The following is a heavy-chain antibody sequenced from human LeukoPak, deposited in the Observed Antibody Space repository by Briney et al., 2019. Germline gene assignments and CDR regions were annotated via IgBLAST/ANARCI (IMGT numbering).Heavy chain of an antibody. CDR3: ARAIWFGEPFDY. V-gene: IGHV3-23*01. J-gene: IGHJ4*02. CDR1: GFTFSSYA. Sequence: TGGSLRLSCAASGFTFSSYAMNWVRQAPGKGLEWVSTISGSIGSTYYADSVKGRFTISRDNSKNTLYLQMNSLRAEDTAVYYCARAIWFGEPFDYWGQGTLVTVSS. CDR2: ISGSIGST. D-gene: IGHD3-10*01.